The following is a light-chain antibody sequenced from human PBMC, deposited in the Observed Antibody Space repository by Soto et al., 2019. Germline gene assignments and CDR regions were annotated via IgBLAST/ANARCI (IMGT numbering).Light chain of an antibody. CDR2: LGS. CDR1: QSLLHSNGYNY. CDR3: MQALQTPLT. Sequence: DIVMTQSPLSLPVTPGEPASISCRSSQSLLHSNGYNYLDWYLQKPGQSPQLLIYLGSNRASGVADMFSGSGSGTDFTLTISRVEAEDVGVYYCMQALQTPLTFGQGTNLEIK. J-gene: IGKJ2*01. V-gene: IGKV2-28*01.